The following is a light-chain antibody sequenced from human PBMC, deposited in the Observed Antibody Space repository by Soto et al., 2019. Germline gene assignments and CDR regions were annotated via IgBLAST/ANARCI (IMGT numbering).Light chain of an antibody. CDR3: QQYDTSSPLT. Sequence: EILLTQSPGTLSLSPGERATHSCRASQSVSSTDLAWYQQKPGQAPRLLIYGASSRATGIPDRFSGRGSGTDFTLTISRLQPEDFAVYYCQQYDTSSPLTFGGGTKVEIK. J-gene: IGKJ4*01. CDR2: GAS. CDR1: QSVSSTD. V-gene: IGKV3-20*01.